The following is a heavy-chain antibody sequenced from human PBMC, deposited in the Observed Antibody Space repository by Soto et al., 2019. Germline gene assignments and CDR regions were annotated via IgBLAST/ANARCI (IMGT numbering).Heavy chain of an antibody. CDR3: ARDRGGGSPWYY. CDR1: GGSISSGGYY. Sequence: QVQLQESGPGLVKPSQTLSLTCTVSGGSISSGGYYWSWIRQHPGKGLEWIGYIYYSGSTYYNPSLKGRVTISVATSKQQFSLKLSSVTAADTAVYYCARDRGGGSPWYYWGQGTLVTVSS. CDR2: IYYSGST. J-gene: IGHJ4*02. V-gene: IGHV4-31*03. D-gene: IGHD2-15*01.